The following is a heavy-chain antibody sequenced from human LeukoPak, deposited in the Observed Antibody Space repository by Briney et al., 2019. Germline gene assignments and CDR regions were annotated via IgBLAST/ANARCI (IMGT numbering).Heavy chain of an antibody. CDR2: ISSSARSA. D-gene: IGHD5-18*01. CDR3: AKDQRSGEYNYGWGPFDI. V-gene: IGHV3-23*01. CDR1: GFTFSNYA. Sequence: PGGSLRLSCEVSGFTFSNYAMNWVRQAPGKGLEWVSSISSSARSAVYGDSVRGRFTISRVNAENTLYLQMNNLRADDTAIYYWAKDQRSGEYNYGWGPFDIWGQGTMVTVSS. J-gene: IGHJ3*02.